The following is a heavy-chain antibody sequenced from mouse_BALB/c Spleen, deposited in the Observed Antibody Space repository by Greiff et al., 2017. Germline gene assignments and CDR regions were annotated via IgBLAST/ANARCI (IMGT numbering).Heavy chain of an antibody. CDR2: IDPYDSDT. CDR3: ARAKGANYWYFDV. D-gene: IGHD1-1*01. Sequence: VQLQQSGAELVRPGASVKLSCKASGYTFTSYCMNWVKQRPGQGLEWIGRIDPYDSDTHYNQKFKDKAILTVDKSSSTAYMQLSSLTSEDSAVYYCARAKGANYWYFDVWGAGTTVTVSA. J-gene: IGHJ1*01. CDR1: GYTFTSYC. V-gene: IGHV1-74*01.